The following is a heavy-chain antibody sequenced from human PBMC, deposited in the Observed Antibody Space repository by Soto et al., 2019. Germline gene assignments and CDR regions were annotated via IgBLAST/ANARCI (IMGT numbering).Heavy chain of an antibody. CDR2: ISGSGGST. CDR3: AKVGMITFGGVIDFFDY. D-gene: IGHD3-16*02. J-gene: IGHJ4*02. CDR1: GFTFSSYA. Sequence: GGSLRLSCAASGFTFSSYAMSWVRQAPGKGLEWVSAISGSGGSTYYADSVKGRFTISRDNSKNTLYLQMNSLRAEDTAVYYCAKVGMITFGGVIDFFDYWGQGTLVTVSS. V-gene: IGHV3-23*01.